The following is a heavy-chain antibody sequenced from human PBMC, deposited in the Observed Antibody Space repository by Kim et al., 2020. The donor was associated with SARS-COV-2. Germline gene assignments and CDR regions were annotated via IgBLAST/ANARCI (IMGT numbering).Heavy chain of an antibody. D-gene: IGHD2-8*01. CDR3: AKGNGDHYYYAMDV. CDR2: ISGSGSST. Sequence: GGSLRLSCAASGFTFSSYAMTWVRQAPGKGLEWVSAISGSGSSTYYADSVKGRFPISRDNSKNTLYLQMNSLRAEDTAVYYCAKGNGDHYYYAMDVWGQGTTVTVSS. J-gene: IGHJ6*02. V-gene: IGHV3-23*01. CDR1: GFTFSSYA.